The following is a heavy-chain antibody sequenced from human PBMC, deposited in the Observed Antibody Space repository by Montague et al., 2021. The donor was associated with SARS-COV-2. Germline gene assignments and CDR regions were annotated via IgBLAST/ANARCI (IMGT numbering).Heavy chain of an antibody. D-gene: IGHD3-3*01. V-gene: IGHV3-64*01. CDR2: ISSNGGST. Sequence: SLSLSCAASGFTFSRYAMHWVRQAPGKGLEYVSAISSNGGSTYYANSVKGRFTISRDNSKNTLYLQMGSLRAEDMAVYYCARDRPITIFGVVIKDYYYYMDVWGKGTTVTVSS. J-gene: IGHJ6*03. CDR1: GFTFSRYA. CDR3: ARDRPITIFGVVIKDYYYYMDV.